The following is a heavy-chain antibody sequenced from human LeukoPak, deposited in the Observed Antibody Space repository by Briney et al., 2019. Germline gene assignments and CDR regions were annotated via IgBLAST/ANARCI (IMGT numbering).Heavy chain of an antibody. CDR1: GFTFSSYG. CDR2: ISYDGSNK. Sequence: PGGSLRLSCAASGFTFSSYGMHWVRQAPGKGLEWVAVISYDGSNKYYADSVKGRFTISRDNSKNTLYLQMNSLRAEDTAVYYCANGAAGLLWGQGTLVTVSS. CDR3: ANGAAGLL. J-gene: IGHJ4*02. V-gene: IGHV3-30*18. D-gene: IGHD6-13*01.